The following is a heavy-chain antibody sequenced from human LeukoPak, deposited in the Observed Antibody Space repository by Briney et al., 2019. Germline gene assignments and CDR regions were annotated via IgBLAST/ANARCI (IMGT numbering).Heavy chain of an antibody. D-gene: IGHD6-13*01. CDR1: GGSFSGYF. J-gene: IGHJ6*03. V-gene: IGHV4-34*01. CDR2: INHGVST. CDR3: ARGQQQLADYYYYMDV. Sequence: PSETLSLTCAVYGGSFSGYFWSWIRQPPGKGLEWIGEINHGVSTNYNPSLKSRVTISVDTSKNQFSLRLSSVTVADTAVYYCARGQQQLADYYYYMDVWGKGTTVTVSS.